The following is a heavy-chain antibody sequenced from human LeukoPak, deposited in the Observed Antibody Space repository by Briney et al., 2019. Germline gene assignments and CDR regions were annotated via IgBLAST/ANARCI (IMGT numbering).Heavy chain of an antibody. CDR1: GFTFSSYG. Sequence: GGSLRLSCAASGFTFSSYGMHWVRQAPGKGLEWVADISYDGSNKYYADSVKGRFTISRDNSKNTLYLQMNSLRAEDTAVYYCAKESLALNWGFDYWGQGTLVTVSS. J-gene: IGHJ4*02. V-gene: IGHV3-30*18. CDR2: ISYDGSNK. D-gene: IGHD7-27*01. CDR3: AKESLALNWGFDY.